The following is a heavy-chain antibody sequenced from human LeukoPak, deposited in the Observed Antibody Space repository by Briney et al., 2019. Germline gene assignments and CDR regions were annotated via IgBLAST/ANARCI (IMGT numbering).Heavy chain of an antibody. J-gene: IGHJ3*02. CDR3: AKDLDDSSGLLLVDAFDI. CDR2: IRYDGSNK. CDR1: GFTFSTYD. V-gene: IGHV3-30*02. D-gene: IGHD3-22*01. Sequence: GGSLRLSCAASGFTFSTYDMHWVRQAPGKGLEWVAFIRYDGSNKYYADSVKGRFTISRDNSKDTLYLQMNSLRAEDTAVYYCAKDLDDSSGLLLVDAFDIWGQGTMVTVSS.